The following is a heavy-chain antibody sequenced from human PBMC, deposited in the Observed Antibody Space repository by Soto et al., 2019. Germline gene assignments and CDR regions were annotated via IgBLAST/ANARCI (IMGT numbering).Heavy chain of an antibody. V-gene: IGHV4-4*02. CDR1: GGSISSSNW. CDR2: IYHSGST. D-gene: IGHD2-2*01. J-gene: IGHJ5*02. Sequence: KTSETLSLTCAVSGGSISSSNWWSWVRQPPGKGLEWIGEIYHSGSTNYNPSLKSRVTISVDKSKNQFSLKLSSVTAADTAVYYCARVPYCSSTSCYRFGGFDPWGQGTLVTVSS. CDR3: ARVPYCSSTSCYRFGGFDP.